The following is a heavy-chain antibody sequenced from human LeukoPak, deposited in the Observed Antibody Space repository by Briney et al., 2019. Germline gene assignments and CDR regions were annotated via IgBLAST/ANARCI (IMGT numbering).Heavy chain of an antibody. CDR1: GGSISSGDYY. CDR2: IYYSGST. Sequence: SQTLSLTCTVSGGSISSGDYYWSWIRQPPGKGLPWIGYIYYSGSTYYNPSLKSRVTISVDTSKNQFSLKLSSVTAADTAVYYCARGSGFLEWLLVSYYYMDVWGKGTTVTVSS. J-gene: IGHJ6*03. D-gene: IGHD3-3*01. V-gene: IGHV4-30-4*08. CDR3: ARGSGFLEWLLVSYYYMDV.